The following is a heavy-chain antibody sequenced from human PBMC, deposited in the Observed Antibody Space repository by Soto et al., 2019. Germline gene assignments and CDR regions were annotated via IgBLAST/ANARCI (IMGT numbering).Heavy chain of an antibody. J-gene: IGHJ4*02. CDR1: GYTFTGYY. CDR2: IIPIFGTA. D-gene: IGHD4-17*01. CDR3: ARATSGDYEYYFDY. Sequence: ASVKVSCKASGYTFTGYYMHWVRQAPGQGLEWMGGIIPIFGTANYAQKFQGRVTITADKSTSTAYMELSSLRSEDTAVYYCARATSGDYEYYFDYWGQGTLVTVSS. V-gene: IGHV1-69*06.